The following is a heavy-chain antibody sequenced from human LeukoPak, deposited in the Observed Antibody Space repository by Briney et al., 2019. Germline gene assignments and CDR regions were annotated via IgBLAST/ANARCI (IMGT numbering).Heavy chain of an antibody. CDR3: ARDSPYSPHDS. CDR1: GGSFNTSY. D-gene: IGHD4-11*01. Sequence: SETLSLTCAVSGGSFNTSYWSWVRQPPGKGVEWIGQINRYGSANYNPSLKSRVAISLDTSKNQFSLKVTSVTAADTAVYYCARDSPYSPHDSWGQGTLVTVSS. J-gene: IGHJ4*02. V-gene: IGHV4-34*01. CDR2: INRYGSA.